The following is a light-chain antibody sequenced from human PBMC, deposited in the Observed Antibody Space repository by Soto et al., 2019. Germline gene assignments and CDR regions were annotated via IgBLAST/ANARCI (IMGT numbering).Light chain of an antibody. CDR2: EVS. V-gene: IGLV2-14*01. J-gene: IGLJ1*01. Sequence: QSALTQPASVSGAPGQSITISCTGTSSDVGGYNYVSWYQQHPGKAPKLMIYEVSNRPSGVSNRFSGSKSGNTASLTISGLEDEDEADYYCSSDTSISTRVFGTGTKLTVL. CDR1: SSDVGGYNY. CDR3: SSDTSISTRV.